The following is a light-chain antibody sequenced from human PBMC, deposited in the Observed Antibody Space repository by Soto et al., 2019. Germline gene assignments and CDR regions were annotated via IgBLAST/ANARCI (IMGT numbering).Light chain of an antibody. CDR2: WAS. J-gene: IGKJ5*01. CDR1: RSISDW. CDR3: QQYYSTPIT. V-gene: IGKV4-1*01. Sequence: DIQLTQSPSSLSPSVGDRVTITCRASRSISDWLAWYQQKPGQPPKLLICWASTRESGVPDRFSGSGSGTDFTLTISSLQAEDVAVYYCQQYYSTPITFGQGTRLEIK.